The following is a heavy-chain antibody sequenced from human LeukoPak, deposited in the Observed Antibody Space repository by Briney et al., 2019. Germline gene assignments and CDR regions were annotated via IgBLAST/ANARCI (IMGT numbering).Heavy chain of an antibody. D-gene: IGHD2-15*01. J-gene: IGHJ4*02. V-gene: IGHV3-7*03. CDR2: TNQDGSEK. CDR1: GFTFSRSW. CDR3: AKDESDAAYRY. Sequence: PGGSLRLSCVASGFTFSRSWMTWVRQAPGKGPEWVANTNQDGSEKYYVGSLKGRFTISRDNAKNLLYLQMNSLRAEDTAVYYCAKDESDAAYRYWGQGTLVTVSS.